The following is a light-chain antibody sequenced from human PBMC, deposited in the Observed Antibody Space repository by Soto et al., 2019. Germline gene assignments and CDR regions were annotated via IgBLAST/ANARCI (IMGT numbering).Light chain of an antibody. J-gene: IGKJ2*01. CDR3: QQYGSSPPYT. CDR2: GAS. Sequence: EIVLTQSPGTLALSPGERATLSCRASQSVSSSYLAWYQQKPGQPPRLLIYGASSRATGIPDRFSGSGSGTDFTLTISRLEPEDFAVYYYQQYGSSPPYTFGQGTKLEIK. V-gene: IGKV3-20*01. CDR1: QSVSSSY.